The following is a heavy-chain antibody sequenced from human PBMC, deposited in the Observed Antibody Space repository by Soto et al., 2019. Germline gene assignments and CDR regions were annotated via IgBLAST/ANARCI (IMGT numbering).Heavy chain of an antibody. D-gene: IGHD3-3*01. Sequence: QVQLQQWGAGLLKPSETLSLTCAVYGGSFSGYYWSWIRQPPGKGLEWIGEINHSGSTNYNPSLKSRVTISVGTAKNQFSLKLSSVTAPDTAVYYCARGRYYDFWSGYRKITYYYYYMDVWGKGTTVTVSS. J-gene: IGHJ6*03. CDR1: GGSFSGYY. V-gene: IGHV4-34*01. CDR2: INHSGST. CDR3: ARGRYYDFWSGYRKITYYYYYMDV.